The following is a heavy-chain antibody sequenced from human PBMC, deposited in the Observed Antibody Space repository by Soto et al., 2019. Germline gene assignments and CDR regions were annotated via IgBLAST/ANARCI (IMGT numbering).Heavy chain of an antibody. CDR3: ARDPQWLALPFDY. CDR1: GFTFSSYG. J-gene: IGHJ4*02. Sequence: GGSLRLSCAASGFTFSSYGMHWVRQAPGKGLEWVAVIWYDGSNKYYADSVKGRFTISRDNSKNTLYLQMNSLRAEDTAVYYCARDPQWLALPFDYWGQGTLVTVSS. D-gene: IGHD6-19*01. CDR2: IWYDGSNK. V-gene: IGHV3-33*01.